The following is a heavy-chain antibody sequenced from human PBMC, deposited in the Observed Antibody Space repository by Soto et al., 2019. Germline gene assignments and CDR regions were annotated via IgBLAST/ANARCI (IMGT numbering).Heavy chain of an antibody. CDR3: AREGGEWFGELYSY. J-gene: IGHJ4*02. Sequence: QVQLQESGPGLVKPSQTLSLTCTVSGGSISSGDYYWSWIRQPPGKGLEWIGYIYYSGSTYYNPSLKSRVTIAVDTSRNQFSRKLCSVTAAYTAVYYCAREGGEWFGELYSYWGQGTLVTVSS. V-gene: IGHV4-30-4*01. CDR2: IYYSGST. D-gene: IGHD3-10*01. CDR1: GGSISSGDYY.